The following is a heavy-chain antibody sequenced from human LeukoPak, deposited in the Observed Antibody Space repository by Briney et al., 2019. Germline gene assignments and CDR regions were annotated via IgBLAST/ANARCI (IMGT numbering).Heavy chain of an antibody. Sequence: ASVKVSCRASGGTFSSYAISWVRQAPGQGLEWMGGIIPIFGTANYAQKFQGRVTITADESTSTAYMELSSLRSEDTAVYYCAYATYQAKVDYWGQGTLVTVSS. J-gene: IGHJ4*02. D-gene: IGHD2-8*01. V-gene: IGHV1-69*13. CDR3: AYATYQAKVDY. CDR1: GGTFSSYA. CDR2: IIPIFGTA.